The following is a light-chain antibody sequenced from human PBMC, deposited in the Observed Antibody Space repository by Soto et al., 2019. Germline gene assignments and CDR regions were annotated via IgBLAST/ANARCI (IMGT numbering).Light chain of an antibody. V-gene: IGKV3-15*01. CDR2: GAS. J-gene: IGKJ1*01. CDR1: QSVSSN. CDR3: QQYNNWPPWT. Sequence: EIVMTQSPATLSVSPGERATLSCRASQSVSSNLAWYQQKPGQAPRLLICGASTRATGIPARFSGSGSETEFTLTISSLQSEDFAVYYCQQYNNWPPWTFGQGTKVEIK.